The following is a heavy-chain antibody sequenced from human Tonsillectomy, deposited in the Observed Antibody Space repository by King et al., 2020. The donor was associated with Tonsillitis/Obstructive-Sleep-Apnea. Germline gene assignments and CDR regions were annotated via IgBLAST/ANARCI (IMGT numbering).Heavy chain of an antibody. V-gene: IGHV4-59*01. J-gene: IGHJ6*03. Sequence: VQLQESGPGLVEPSETLSLTCTVSGGSISSYYWSWIRQPPGKGLEWIGYIYYTGSTKYNPSLKSRVTISVDTSKNQFSLKLSSVTSADTAVYYCAREDYMDVWGKGTTVTVSS. CDR3: AREDYMDV. CDR2: IYYTGST. CDR1: GGSISSYY.